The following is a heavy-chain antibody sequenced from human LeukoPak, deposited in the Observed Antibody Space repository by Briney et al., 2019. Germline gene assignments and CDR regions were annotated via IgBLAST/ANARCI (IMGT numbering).Heavy chain of an antibody. V-gene: IGHV3-23*01. J-gene: IGHJ6*03. CDR3: AKGRGSSWFTSSYSMDV. Sequence: AGGSLRLSCAASGFAFSFSAMTWVRQPPGKGLEWVSPISGSGGGSYYADSVKGRFTISRDNSKNTLYLQMNSLRAEDTAVYYCAKGRGSSWFTSSYSMDVWGKGTTVTVSS. CDR1: GFAFSFSA. CDR2: ISGSGGGS. D-gene: IGHD6-13*01.